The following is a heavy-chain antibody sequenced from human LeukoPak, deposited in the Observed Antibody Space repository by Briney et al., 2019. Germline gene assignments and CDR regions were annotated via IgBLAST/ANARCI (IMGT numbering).Heavy chain of an antibody. D-gene: IGHD3-22*01. CDR3: ARVNLDRDSSGFAFDY. Sequence: SVKVSCKAFGGTFSRYAISWVRQAPGQGLEWMGGIIPIFGTANYAQKFRGRVTITTDESTSTAYMELSSLRSEDTAVYYCARVNLDRDSSGFAFDYWGQGTLVTVSS. V-gene: IGHV1-69*05. J-gene: IGHJ4*02. CDR2: IIPIFGTA. CDR1: GGTFSRYA.